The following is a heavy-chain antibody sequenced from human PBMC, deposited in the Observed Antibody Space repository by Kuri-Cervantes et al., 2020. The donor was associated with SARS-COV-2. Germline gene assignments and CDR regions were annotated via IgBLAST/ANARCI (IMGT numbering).Heavy chain of an antibody. CDR1: GFTFSSYS. Sequence: GGSLRLSCAASGFTFSSYSMNWVRQAPGKGLEWVSYISSSSTIYYADSVKGRFTISRDNAKNSLYLQMNSLRAEDTAVYYCARDSSSGWFSYWGQGTLVTVSS. CDR2: ISSSSTI. V-gene: IGHV3-48*01. D-gene: IGHD6-19*01. J-gene: IGHJ4*02. CDR3: ARDSSSGWFSY.